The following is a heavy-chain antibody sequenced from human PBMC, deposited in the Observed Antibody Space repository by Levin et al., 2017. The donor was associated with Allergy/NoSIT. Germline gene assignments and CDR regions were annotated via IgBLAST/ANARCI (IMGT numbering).Heavy chain of an antibody. CDR2: IIPIFGTA. J-gene: IGHJ4*02. Sequence: PGGSLRLSCKASGGTFSSYAISWVRQAPGQGLEWMGGIIPIFGTANYAQKFQGRVTITADESTSTAYMELSSLRSEDTAVYYCARGDTAMDVGWVGYWGQGTLVTVSS. D-gene: IGHD5-18*01. V-gene: IGHV1-69*01. CDR3: ARGDTAMDVGWVGY. CDR1: GGTFSSYA.